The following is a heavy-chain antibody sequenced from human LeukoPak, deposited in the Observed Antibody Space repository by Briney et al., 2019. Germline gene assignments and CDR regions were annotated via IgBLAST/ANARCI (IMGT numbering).Heavy chain of an antibody. D-gene: IGHD3-16*01. CDR2: IYYSGST. J-gene: IGHJ3*02. V-gene: IGHV4-59*01. Sequence: SETLSLTCTVSGGSISSYYWGWIRQPPGKGLEWIGYIYYSGSTNYNPSLKSRVTISVDTSKNQFSLKLSSVTAADTAVYYCARNLDGWGNAFDIWGQGTMVTVSS. CDR3: ARNLDGWGNAFDI. CDR1: GGSISSYY.